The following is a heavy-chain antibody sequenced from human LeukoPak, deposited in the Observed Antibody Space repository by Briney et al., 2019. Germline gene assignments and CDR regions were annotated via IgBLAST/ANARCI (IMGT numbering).Heavy chain of an antibody. J-gene: IGHJ4*02. CDR1: GFTFNGHA. CDR3: ARGLRYFDWLLDDY. Sequence: PGGSLRLSCAASGFTFNGHAMHWVRQAPGKGLEWVALISFDATNKYYADSVRGRFIISRDNSNNILLLQMNNLRRQDTAMYYCARGLRYFDWLLDDYWGQGTLVTVSS. V-gene: IGHV3-30*04. CDR2: ISFDATNK. D-gene: IGHD3-9*01.